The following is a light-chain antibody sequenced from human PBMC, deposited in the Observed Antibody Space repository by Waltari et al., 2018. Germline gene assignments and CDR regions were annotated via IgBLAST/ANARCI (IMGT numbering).Light chain of an antibody. V-gene: IGLV1-47*01. CDR3: AVWDDSLSGRV. CDR2: RNN. Sequence: QSVLPHPPSASGTPGPRVTIPCSGSRSNIGHNYVTWYQQFPGTAPKLLIYRNNQRPSGVPDRFSGSKSGTSASLAISGLRSEDEADYYCAVWDDSLSGRVFGGGTKVTVL. J-gene: IGLJ3*02. CDR1: RSNIGHNY.